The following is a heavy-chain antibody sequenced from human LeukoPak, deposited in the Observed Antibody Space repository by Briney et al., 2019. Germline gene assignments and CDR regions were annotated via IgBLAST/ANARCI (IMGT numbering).Heavy chain of an antibody. CDR2: ISTDGRDK. J-gene: IGHJ4*02. D-gene: IGHD3-10*02. Sequence: GGSLRLSCAVSGFIFSSNAMHWVRQAPGEGLEWVAVISTDGRDKHHADSVKGRFTISRDNAKSSLYLQMNSLRDEDTAVYYCARPFYVSWVFVDCWGREPRVPVSP. V-gene: IGHV3-30*07. CDR1: GFIFSSNA. CDR3: ARPFYVSWVFVDC.